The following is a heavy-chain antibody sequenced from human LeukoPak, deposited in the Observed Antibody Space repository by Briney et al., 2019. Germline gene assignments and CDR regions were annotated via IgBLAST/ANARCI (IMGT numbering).Heavy chain of an antibody. V-gene: IGHV4-30-4*01. CDR2: IYYSGST. J-gene: IGHJ4*02. D-gene: IGHD2-21*02. CDR1: GGSISSGDYY. Sequence: PSQTLSLTCTVSGGSISSGDYYWSWIRQPPGKGLEWIGYIYYSGSTYYNPSLKSRVTISVDMSKNQSCLKLSSVTAADTAVYYCASNCGGDCFSDYWGQGTLVTVSS. CDR3: ASNCGGDCFSDY.